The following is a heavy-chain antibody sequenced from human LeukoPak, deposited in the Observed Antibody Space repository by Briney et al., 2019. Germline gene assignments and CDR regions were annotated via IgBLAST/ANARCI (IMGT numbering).Heavy chain of an antibody. CDR2: ISSSSSYI. D-gene: IGHD1-1*01. J-gene: IGHJ4*02. V-gene: IGHV3-21*01. CDR3: ARDRYAAFDY. Sequence: GGSLRLSCAASGFTFSSYSMNWVRQAPGKGLEWVSSISSSSSYIYHADSVKGRFTISRDNAKNSLYLQMNSLRAEDTAVYYCARDRYAAFDYWGQGTLVTVSS. CDR1: GFTFSSYS.